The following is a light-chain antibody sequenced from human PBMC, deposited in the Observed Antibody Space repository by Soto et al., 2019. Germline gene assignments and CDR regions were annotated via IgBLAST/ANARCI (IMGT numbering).Light chain of an antibody. CDR3: CSYAGSSTYV. CDR2: EGS. V-gene: IGLV2-23*01. Sequence: HSVLTQPASVSGSPGQSITISCTGTSSDVGSYNLVSWYQQHPGKAPKLMIYEGSKRPSGVSNRFSGSKSGNTASLTISGLQAEDEADYYCCSYAGSSTYVFGIGTKVTVL. J-gene: IGLJ1*01. CDR1: SSDVGSYNL.